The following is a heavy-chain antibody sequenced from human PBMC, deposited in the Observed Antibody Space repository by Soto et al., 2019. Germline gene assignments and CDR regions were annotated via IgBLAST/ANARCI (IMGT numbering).Heavy chain of an antibody. J-gene: IGHJ6*02. V-gene: IGHV3-23*01. CDR2: IGESGTPT. Sequence: HPGGSLRLSCAASVFTFSSYAMKWVRQAPGKGLEWVSLIGESGTPTYYADSVKGRFTISRDNSGNTLFLEMYSLRAEDTAVYYCARYIPGVRYYGMDVWGQGTTVTVSS. CDR1: VFTFSSYA. D-gene: IGHD2-2*01. CDR3: ARYIPGVRYYGMDV.